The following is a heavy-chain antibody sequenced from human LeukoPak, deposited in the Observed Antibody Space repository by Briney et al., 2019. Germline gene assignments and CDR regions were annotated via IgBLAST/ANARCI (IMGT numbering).Heavy chain of an antibody. Sequence: KPSETLSLTCTVSGASIRNYYWSWMRQSPGKGLEWIGYIYYSGSTNYNPSLESRVAMSVDTSKNKFSLRLSSVTAADTAVYYCARRYSSSWYVGFFDPWGQGTLVTVSS. CDR1: GASIRNYY. D-gene: IGHD6-13*01. CDR3: ARRYSSSWYVGFFDP. V-gene: IGHV4-59*08. J-gene: IGHJ5*02. CDR2: IYYSGST.